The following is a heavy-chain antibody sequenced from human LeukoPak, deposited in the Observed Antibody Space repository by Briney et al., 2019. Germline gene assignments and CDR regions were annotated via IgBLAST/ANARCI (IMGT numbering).Heavy chain of an antibody. CDR3: ARTDSSSADDAFDI. J-gene: IGHJ3*02. V-gene: IGHV1-2*02. D-gene: IGHD6-6*01. Sequence: ASVKVSCKASGYTLTGYYMHWVRQAPGQGLEWMGWINPNSGGTNYAQKFQGRVTMTRDTSISTAYMELSRLRSDDTAVYYCARTDSSSADDAFDIWGQGTMVTVSS. CDR2: INPNSGGT. CDR1: GYTLTGYY.